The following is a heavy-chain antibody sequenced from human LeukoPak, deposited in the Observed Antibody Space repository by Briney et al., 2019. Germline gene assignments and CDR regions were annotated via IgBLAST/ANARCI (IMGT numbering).Heavy chain of an antibody. CDR1: GFSFSTYW. CDR3: AKDLSAYSGSYYFDY. D-gene: IGHD1-26*01. CDR2: IKHDGTEK. J-gene: IGHJ4*02. V-gene: IGHV3-7*03. Sequence: GGSLRLSCGASGFSFSTYWMSWVRQAPGKGLEWVAHIKHDGTEKYYVDSVKGRFTISRDNAENSLYLQMNSLRAEDTAVYYCAKDLSAYSGSYYFDYWGQGTLVIVSS.